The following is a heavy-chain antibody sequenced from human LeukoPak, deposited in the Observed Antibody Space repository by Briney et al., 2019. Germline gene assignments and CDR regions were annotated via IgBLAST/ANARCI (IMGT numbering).Heavy chain of an antibody. CDR3: AKGSEYSSSVFDY. J-gene: IGHJ4*02. V-gene: IGHV3-33*06. CDR1: GFTFNSYG. D-gene: IGHD6-6*01. CDR2: IWYDGSNK. Sequence: GGSLRLSCAASGFTFNSYGMHWVRQAPGKGLEWVAVIWYDGSNKYYADSVKGRFTISRDNSKNTLYLQMNSLRAEDTAVYYCAKGSEYSSSVFDYWGQGTLVTVSS.